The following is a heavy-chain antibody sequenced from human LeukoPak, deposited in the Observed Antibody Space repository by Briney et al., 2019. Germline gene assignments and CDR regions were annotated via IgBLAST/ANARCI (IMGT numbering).Heavy chain of an antibody. J-gene: IGHJ4*02. CDR1: GFTFSRSW. Sequence: GGSLRLSCAGSGFTFSRSWMTWVRQAPGKGLEWVASINQGGSVLHYMDSVKGRFTISRDNAENSVFLQVNNLRAEDTAVYYCAKLLGDVTTLDYWGQGTQVTVSS. V-gene: IGHV3-7*01. D-gene: IGHD3-16*01. CDR2: INQGGSVL. CDR3: AKLLGDVTTLDY.